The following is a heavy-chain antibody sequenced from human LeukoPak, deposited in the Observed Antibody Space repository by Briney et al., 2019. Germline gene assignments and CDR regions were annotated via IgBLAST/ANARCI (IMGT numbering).Heavy chain of an antibody. CDR3: ARDVVVAALLHYYYYYGMDV. V-gene: IGHV3-23*01. CDR2: SIGSGGSA. CDR1: GFTFSTYT. D-gene: IGHD2-15*01. J-gene: IGHJ6*02. Sequence: GGSLRLSCVASGFTFSTYTMNWIRQAPGKGLEWVSGSIGSGGSAFYADSVKGRFTISRDNSKNTLYLQMNSLRAEDTAVYYCARDVVVAALLHYYYYYGMDVWGQGTTVTVSS.